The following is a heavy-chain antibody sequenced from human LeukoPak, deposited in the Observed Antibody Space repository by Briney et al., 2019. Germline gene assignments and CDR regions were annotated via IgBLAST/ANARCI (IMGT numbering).Heavy chain of an antibody. CDR3: TTDDCTNGVCFNY. CDR2: IKSKTDGGTT. V-gene: IGHV3-15*07. J-gene: IGHJ4*02. Sequence: GGSLRLSCATSGFTFSNAWMNWVRQAPGKGLEWVGRIKSKTDGGTTGYAAPVKGRFTISRDDSKNTLYLQMNSLKTEDTAVYYCTTDDCTNGVCFNYWGQGTLVTVSS. D-gene: IGHD2-8*01. CDR1: GFTFSNAW.